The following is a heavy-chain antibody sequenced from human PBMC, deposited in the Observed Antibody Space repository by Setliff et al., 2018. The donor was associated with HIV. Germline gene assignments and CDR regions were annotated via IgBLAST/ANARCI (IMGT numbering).Heavy chain of an antibody. CDR3: ASPAGNYYYGMDV. CDR1: GGTFSSYV. V-gene: IGHV1-69*05. CDR2: IIPMYGVT. D-gene: IGHD6-13*01. Sequence: AASVKVSCKASGGTFSSYVISWVRQAPGQGPEWMGGIIPMYGVTNYAQKFQGRVTITTDESTSTAYMELSSLRSEDTAVYYCASPAGNYYYGMDVWGQGTTVTVSS. J-gene: IGHJ6*02.